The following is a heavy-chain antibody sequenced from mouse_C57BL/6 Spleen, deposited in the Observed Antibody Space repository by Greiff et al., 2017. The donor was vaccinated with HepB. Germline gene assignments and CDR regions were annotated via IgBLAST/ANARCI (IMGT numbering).Heavy chain of an antibody. J-gene: IGHJ3*01. CDR2: INPSSGYT. CDR3: ERVYGSSPWFAY. Sequence: VQLQQSGAELAKPGASVKLSCKASGYTFTSYWMHWVNQRPGQGLEWIGYINPSSGYTKYNQKFKDKATLTADKSSSTAYMQLSSLTYEDSAVYSCERVYGSSPWFAYWGQGTLVTVSA. V-gene: IGHV1-7*01. CDR1: GYTFTSYW. D-gene: IGHD1-1*01.